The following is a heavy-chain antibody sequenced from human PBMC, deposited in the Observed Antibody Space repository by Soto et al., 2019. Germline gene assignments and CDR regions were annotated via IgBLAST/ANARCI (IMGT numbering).Heavy chain of an antibody. CDR1: GFTFSSYG. CDR3: AKGRFGVVIIPFPPYDY. Sequence: GGSLRLSCAASGFTFSSYGMHWVRQAPGKGLEWVAVISYDGSNKYYADSVKGRFTISRDNSKNTLYLQMNSLRAEDTAVYYCAKGRFGVVIIPFPPYDYWGQGTLVTVS. CDR2: ISYDGSNK. V-gene: IGHV3-30*18. D-gene: IGHD3-3*01. J-gene: IGHJ4*02.